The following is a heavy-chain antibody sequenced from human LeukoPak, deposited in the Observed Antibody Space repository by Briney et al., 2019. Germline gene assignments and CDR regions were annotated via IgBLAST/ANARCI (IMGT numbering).Heavy chain of an antibody. CDR2: IHSTSGSI. CDR3: SRVVQDVTGADY. Sequence: PGGSLRLSCAAFGFTFSNYHMNWVRQAPGKGLEWLSYIHSTSGSIHHADSVKGRFTISRDNAKNSLYLQMNSLRAEDTAVYYCSRVVQDVTGADYWGQGTLVIVSS. D-gene: IGHD3-9*01. V-gene: IGHV3-48*01. CDR1: GFTFSNYH. J-gene: IGHJ4*02.